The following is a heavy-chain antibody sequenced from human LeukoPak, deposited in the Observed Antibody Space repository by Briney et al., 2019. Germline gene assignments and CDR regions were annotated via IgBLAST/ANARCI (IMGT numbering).Heavy chain of an antibody. J-gene: IGHJ6*03. Sequence: PSETLSLTCAVYGGSFSGYYWSWIRQPPGKGLGWIGEINHSGSTNYNPSLKSRVTISVDTSKNQFSLKLSSVTAADTAVYYCARHNNGRNYYYMDVWGKGTTVTVSS. D-gene: IGHD1-14*01. CDR1: GGSFSGYY. CDR3: ARHNNGRNYYYMDV. CDR2: INHSGST. V-gene: IGHV4-34*01.